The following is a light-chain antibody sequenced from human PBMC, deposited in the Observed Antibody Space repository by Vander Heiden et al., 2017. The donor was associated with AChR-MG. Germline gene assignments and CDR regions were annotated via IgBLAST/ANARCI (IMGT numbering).Light chain of an antibody. V-gene: IGLV3-19*01. J-gene: IGLJ2*01. CDR3: MSRDSSGNHLI. CDR2: GEN. Sequence: SSELTQDPAVSVDLGQTVRITCQGDSLTPYYASWYQQRPGQAPMLVIYGENSRPSGIPDRFSGSSSGNTASLTITGAQAEDEADDHCMSRDSSGNHLIFGGGTKLTVL. CDR1: SLTPYY.